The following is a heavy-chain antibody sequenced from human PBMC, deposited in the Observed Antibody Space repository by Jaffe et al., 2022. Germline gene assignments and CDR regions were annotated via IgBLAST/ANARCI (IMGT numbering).Heavy chain of an antibody. J-gene: IGHJ3*02. D-gene: IGHD2-2*02. Sequence: QVQLVQSGAEVKKPGASVKVSCKASGYTFTGYYMHWVRQAPGQGLEWMGRINPNSGGTNYAQKFQGRVTMTRDTSISTAYMELSRLRSDDTAVYYCARGLPLGYCSSTSCYNRAFDIWGQGTMVTVSS. CDR3: ARGLPLGYCSSTSCYNRAFDI. V-gene: IGHV1-2*06. CDR1: GYTFTGYY. CDR2: INPNSGGT.